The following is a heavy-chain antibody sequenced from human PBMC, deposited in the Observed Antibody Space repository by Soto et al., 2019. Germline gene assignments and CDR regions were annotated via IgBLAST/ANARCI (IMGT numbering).Heavy chain of an antibody. V-gene: IGHV3-43*01. D-gene: IGHD1-26*01. CDR3: AKDGNSGSYYLFDY. CDR1: GFTFDDYT. CDR2: ISWDGGTT. J-gene: IGHJ4*02. Sequence: EVQLVESGGVVVQPGRSLRLSCAASGFTFDDYTMHWVRQAPGKGLEWVSLISWDGGTTYYADSVKGRFTISRDNSKNSLYLQMNSLRTEDTALYYCAKDGNSGSYYLFDYWGQGTLVTVSS.